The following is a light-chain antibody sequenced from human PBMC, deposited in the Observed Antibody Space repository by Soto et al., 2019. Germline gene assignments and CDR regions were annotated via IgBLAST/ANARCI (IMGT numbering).Light chain of an antibody. CDR3: QQYGNSPLT. Sequence: DIVLTQTPGPLSLSPGDRATLSCRSSQRVGSNYLAWYQQKSGQPPRLIIHGASSRATGVPDRFGGSGSGTDCTLIINRLEPDDVAMYYCQQYGNSPLTFGGGTKVDI. J-gene: IGKJ4*01. V-gene: IGKV3-20*01. CDR1: QRVGSNY. CDR2: GAS.